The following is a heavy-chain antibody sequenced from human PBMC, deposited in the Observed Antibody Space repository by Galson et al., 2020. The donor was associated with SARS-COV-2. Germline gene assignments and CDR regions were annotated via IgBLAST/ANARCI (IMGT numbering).Heavy chain of an antibody. J-gene: IGHJ6*02. Sequence: GGSLRLSCAASGFTFSSYGMHWVRQAPGKGLEWVAVISYDGRNKYYADSVKGRFNISRDNSKNTLYLQMNSLRAEDTAVYYCAKDRSYYDILTGYYPPPYYYYYGMDVWGQGTTVTVSS. D-gene: IGHD3-9*01. CDR3: AKDRSYYDILTGYYPPPYYYYYGMDV. CDR2: ISYDGRNK. CDR1: GFTFSSYG. V-gene: IGHV3-30*18.